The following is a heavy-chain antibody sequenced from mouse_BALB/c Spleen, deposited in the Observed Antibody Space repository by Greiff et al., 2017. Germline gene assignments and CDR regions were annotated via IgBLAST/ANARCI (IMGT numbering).Heavy chain of an antibody. J-gene: IGHJ3*01. CDR2: IRLKSNNYAT. CDR3: TTPPGFAG. V-gene: IGHV6-6*02. CDR1: GFTFSNYW. Sequence: EVKVVESGGGLVQPGGSMKLSCVASGFTFSNYWMNWVRQSPEKGLEWVAEIRLKSNNYATHYAESVKGWFTISRDDSKSSVYLQMVNLRAEDTGIYYCTTPPGFAGWGEGTLVTVSA.